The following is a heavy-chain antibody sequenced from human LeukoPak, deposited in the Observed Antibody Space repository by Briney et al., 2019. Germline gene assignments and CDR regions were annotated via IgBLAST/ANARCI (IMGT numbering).Heavy chain of an antibody. CDR2: IYYGENT. CDR3: ARRDDSSGYHKIFDY. V-gene: IGHV4-39*01. D-gene: IGHD3-22*01. CDR1: GGSISSGPYY. J-gene: IGHJ4*02. Sequence: ASETLSLTCTVSGGSISSGPYYWGWIRQPPGKGLEWIGNIYYGENTYYNPSLKSRVTISIDTSKNQFYLKLSSLTAADTAVYYCARRDDSSGYHKIFDYWGPGTLVTVSS.